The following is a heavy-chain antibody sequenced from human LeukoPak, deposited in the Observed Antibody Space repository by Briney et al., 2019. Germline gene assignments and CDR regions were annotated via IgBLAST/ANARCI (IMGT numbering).Heavy chain of an antibody. Sequence: PGGSLRLSCAASGFTFSSYGMHWVRQAPGKGLEWVAFIRYDGSNKYYADSVKGRFTISRDNSKNTLYLQMNSLRAEDTAVDYCAKETAFFGGVIGYYYYRDVGGKGTRVPVPS. CDR2: IRYDGSNK. CDR3: AKETAFFGGVIGYYYYRDV. J-gene: IGHJ6*03. V-gene: IGHV3-30*02. CDR1: GFTFSSYG. D-gene: IGHD3-3*01.